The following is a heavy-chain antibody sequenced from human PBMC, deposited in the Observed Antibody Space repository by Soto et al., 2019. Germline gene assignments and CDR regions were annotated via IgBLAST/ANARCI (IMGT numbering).Heavy chain of an antibody. Sequence: RLSCAASGFTFSSYAMSWVRQAPGKGLEWVSAISGSGGSTYYADSVKGRFTISRDNSKNTLYLQMNSLRAEDTAVYYCANHLQYNWNELDYYYYMDVWGKGTTVTVSS. V-gene: IGHV3-23*01. J-gene: IGHJ6*03. CDR3: ANHLQYNWNELDYYYYMDV. D-gene: IGHD1-1*01. CDR1: GFTFSSYA. CDR2: ISGSGGST.